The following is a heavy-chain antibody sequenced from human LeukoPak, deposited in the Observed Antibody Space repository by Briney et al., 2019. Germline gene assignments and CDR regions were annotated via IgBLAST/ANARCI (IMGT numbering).Heavy chain of an antibody. J-gene: IGHJ6*03. CDR2: INHSGST. D-gene: IGHD6-13*01. V-gene: IGHV4-34*01. CDR3: ARAGVGYSSSWYHYYYYYMDV. Sequence: SETLSLTCAVYGGSFSGYYWSWIRQPPGKGLEWIGEINHSGSTNYNPSLKSRVTISVDTSKNQFSLKLSSVTAADTAVYYCARAGVGYSSSWYHYYYYYMDVWGKGTTVTISS. CDR1: GGSFSGYY.